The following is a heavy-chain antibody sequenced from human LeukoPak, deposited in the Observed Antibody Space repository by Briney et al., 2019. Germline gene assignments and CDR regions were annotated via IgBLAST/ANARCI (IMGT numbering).Heavy chain of an antibody. CDR2: VNPNSGDT. V-gene: IGHV1-2*02. CDR1: GYTFTDYY. D-gene: IGHD2-15*01. Sequence: ASVKVSCKASGYTFTDYYIHWVRQAPGQGLEWMGWVNPNSGDTDYAQKFQGRVTMTRDTSISTAYMELSWLRSDDTAVYYCARRLCSGDTCYHNDYWGQGTLVTVSS. CDR3: ARRLCSGDTCYHNDY. J-gene: IGHJ4*02.